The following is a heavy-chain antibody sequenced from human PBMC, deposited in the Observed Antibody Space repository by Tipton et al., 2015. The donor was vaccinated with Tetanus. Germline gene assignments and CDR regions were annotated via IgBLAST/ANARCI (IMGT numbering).Heavy chain of an antibody. D-gene: IGHD2-15*01. Sequence: LSLTCSVSGGSISYYYWSWIRQSPGKGLEWIGHIYYNGSTKYNPSLKSRVTVTLDTSKKHFSLRLSSVTAADTAVYYCARGGLCVGPACAGISPLLDVWGRGTLVTVSS. J-gene: IGHJ2*01. CDR2: IYYNGST. CDR1: GGSISYYY. CDR3: ARGGLCVGPACAGISPLLDV. V-gene: IGHV4-59*01.